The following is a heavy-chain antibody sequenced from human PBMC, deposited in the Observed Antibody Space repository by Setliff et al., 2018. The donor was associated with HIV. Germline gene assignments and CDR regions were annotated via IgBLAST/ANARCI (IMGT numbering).Heavy chain of an antibody. J-gene: IGHJ4*02. CDR1: GYTFTTRW. Sequence: GESLTISCKASGYTFTTRWIGWVRQMPGKGLEWMGIINPRDSDARYSPALQGHFTFSADQSITTAYLQWSSLKASDTAMYFCATARPGGSQTLDFDYWGQGTLVTVSS. CDR2: INPRDSDA. V-gene: IGHV5-51*01. CDR3: ATARPGGSQTLDFDY. D-gene: IGHD1-26*01.